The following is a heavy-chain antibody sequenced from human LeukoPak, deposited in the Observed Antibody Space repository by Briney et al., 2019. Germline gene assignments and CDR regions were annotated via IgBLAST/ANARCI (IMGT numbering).Heavy chain of an antibody. CDR1: GGSISSGGYY. CDR2: IYYSGST. Sequence: PSKTLSLTCTVSGGSISSGGYYWSWIRQHPGKGLEWIGYIYYSGSTYYNPSLKSRVTISVDTSKNQFSLKLSSVTAADTAVYYCARDTYYYDSSGYYYGGGFDYWGQGTLVTVSS. J-gene: IGHJ4*02. CDR3: ARDTYYYDSSGYYYGGGFDY. V-gene: IGHV4-31*03. D-gene: IGHD3-22*01.